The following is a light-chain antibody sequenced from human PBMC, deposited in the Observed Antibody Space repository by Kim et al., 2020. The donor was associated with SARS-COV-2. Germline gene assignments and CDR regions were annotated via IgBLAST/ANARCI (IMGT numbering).Light chain of an antibody. CDR3: QQASSFPLS. Sequence: DIQMTQSPSSVSASVGDRVTITCRASQFISTWLAWYQQKPGNAPKLLIYATSSLQSGVPSRFSGSGSGTDFTLTISSLQPEDFATYYCQQASSFPLSFGGGTKVDIK. V-gene: IGKV1-12*01. CDR1: QFISTW. CDR2: ATS. J-gene: IGKJ4*01.